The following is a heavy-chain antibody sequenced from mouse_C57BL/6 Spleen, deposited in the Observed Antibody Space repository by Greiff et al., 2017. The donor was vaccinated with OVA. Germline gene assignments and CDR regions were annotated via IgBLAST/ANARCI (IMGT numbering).Heavy chain of an antibody. V-gene: IGHV1-53*01. CDR3: ARAGGREYYAMDY. Sequence: QVQLQQSGTELVKPGASVKLSCKASGYTFTSYWMHWVKQRPGQGLEWIGNINPSNGGTNYNEKFKSKATLTVDKSSSTAYMQLSSLTSEDSAVYYCARAGGREYYAMDYWGQGTSVTVSS. CDR1: GYTFTSYW. CDR2: INPSNGGT. D-gene: IGHD3-1*01. J-gene: IGHJ4*01.